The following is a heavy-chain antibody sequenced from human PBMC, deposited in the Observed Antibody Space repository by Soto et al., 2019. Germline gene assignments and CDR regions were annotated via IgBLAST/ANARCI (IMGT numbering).Heavy chain of an antibody. J-gene: IGHJ3*02. CDR1: GYTFTGYY. V-gene: IGHV1-2*02. Sequence: ASVKVSCKASGYTFTGYYMHWVRQAPGQGLEWMGWINPNSGGTNYAQKFQGRVTITADESTSTAYMELSSLRSEDTAVYYCARIIVVVTASGGAFDIWGQGTMVTVSS. CDR3: ARIIVVVTASGGAFDI. CDR2: INPNSGGT. D-gene: IGHD2-21*02.